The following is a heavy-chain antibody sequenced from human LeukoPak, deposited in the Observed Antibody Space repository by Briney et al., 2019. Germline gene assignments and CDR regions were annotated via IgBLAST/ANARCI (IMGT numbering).Heavy chain of an antibody. V-gene: IGHV3-72*01. Sequence: QPGGSLRLSCAASGFTFSDHYMDWVRQAPGKGLEWVGRTRNKAKSYTSEYAASVKGRFTISRDDSKNSLYLKMNSLKTEDTAVYYCARTTGVVIAISYYYYMDVWGKGTTVTVSS. J-gene: IGHJ6*03. CDR2: TRNKAKSYTS. CDR1: GFTFSDHY. CDR3: ARTTGVVIAISYYYYMDV. D-gene: IGHD2-21*01.